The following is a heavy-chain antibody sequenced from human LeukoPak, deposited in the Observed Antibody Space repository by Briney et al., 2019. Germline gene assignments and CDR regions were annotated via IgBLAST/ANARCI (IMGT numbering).Heavy chain of an antibody. Sequence: SGGSLRLSCAASGFTFSNYGLSWVRQAPGKGLEWVSEISGRGDTTYYADSVKGRFTISRDNSKNTLYVQMNSLRAEDTAVYYCAKNCRGLPDEPFDYWGQGTLVTVPS. CDR3: AKNCRGLPDEPFDY. CDR2: ISGRGDTT. J-gene: IGHJ4*02. V-gene: IGHV3-23*01. D-gene: IGHD4-17*01. CDR1: GFTFSNYG.